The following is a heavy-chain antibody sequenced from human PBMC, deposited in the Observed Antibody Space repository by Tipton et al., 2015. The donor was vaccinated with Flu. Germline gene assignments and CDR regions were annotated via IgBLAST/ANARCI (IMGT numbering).Heavy chain of an antibody. V-gene: IGHV4-31*03. J-gene: IGHJ4*02. D-gene: IGHD3-10*01. CDR1: GGSVSSGGSY. CDR2: IYYSGNT. CDR3: ARAQDYYGSGGYVH. Sequence: TLSLTCIVSGGSVSSGGSYWSWIRQHPGKGLEWIGNIYYSGNTFYNPSLKSRLIISLDKSNNQFSLKLTSVTAADTAVYYCARAQDYYGSGGYVHWGQGTLVTVSS.